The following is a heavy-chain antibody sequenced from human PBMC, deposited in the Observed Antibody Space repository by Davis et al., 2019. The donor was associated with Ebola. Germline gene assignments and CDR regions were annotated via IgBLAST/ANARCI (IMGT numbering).Heavy chain of an antibody. D-gene: IGHD4-17*01. CDR2: TYYRSKWYN. CDR3: ARGNRYGSNAFDI. Sequence: PSETLSLTCAISGNSVSSNTAAWNWIRQSPSRGLEWLGRTYYRSKWYNDYAVSMKSRITINPDTSKNQFSLQLNSMTPEDTAVYYCARGNRYGSNAFDIWGQGTMVTVSS. J-gene: IGHJ3*02. V-gene: IGHV6-1*01. CDR1: GNSVSSNTAA.